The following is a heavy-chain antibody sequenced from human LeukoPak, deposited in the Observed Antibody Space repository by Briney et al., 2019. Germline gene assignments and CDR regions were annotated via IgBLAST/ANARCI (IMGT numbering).Heavy chain of an antibody. CDR3: ARRVPNEVITDYFDY. Sequence: GGSLRLSCAASGFTFSDYYMSWIRQAPGKGLEWVSYISSSGSTIYYAESVKGRFTISRDNAKNSLFLQMNSLRAEDTAVYYCARRVPNEVITDYFDYWGPGTLVTVSS. CDR1: GFTFSDYY. D-gene: IGHD3-16*01. J-gene: IGHJ4*02. CDR2: ISSSGSTI. V-gene: IGHV3-11*04.